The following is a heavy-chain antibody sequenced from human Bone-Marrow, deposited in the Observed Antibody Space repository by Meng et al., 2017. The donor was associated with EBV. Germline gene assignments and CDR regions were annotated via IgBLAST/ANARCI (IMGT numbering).Heavy chain of an antibody. CDR1: GESIHTYTSY. Sequence: HLPLQSLDPGLLKASAPLSLTCTVSGESIHTYTSYWGVIRQPPGKGLEWIGTISHSGTTYYNPSLQSRVTISVDTSKNQFSLKMNSVTAADTAVYYCARRAASWFDPWGQGALVTVSS. V-gene: IGHV4-39*01. D-gene: IGHD5-18*01. J-gene: IGHJ5*02. CDR3: ARRAASWFDP. CDR2: ISHSGTT.